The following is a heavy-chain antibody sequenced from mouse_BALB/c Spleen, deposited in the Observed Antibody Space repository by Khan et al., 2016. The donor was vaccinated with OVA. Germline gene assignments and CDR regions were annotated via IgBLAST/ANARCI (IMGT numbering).Heavy chain of an antibody. Sequence: EVQLQESGPGLVKPSQSLSLTCTVTGYSITSDYAWNWIRQFPGNKLGWMGYISYNGSTSYTPSLKSQISLTRDTSTSQLCVQLTAGTTEDTATYYCTGGRAYWGQGTLVTVSA. V-gene: IGHV3-2*02. CDR3: TGGRAY. D-gene: IGHD3-3*01. CDR1: GYSITSDYA. CDR2: ISYNGST. J-gene: IGHJ3*01.